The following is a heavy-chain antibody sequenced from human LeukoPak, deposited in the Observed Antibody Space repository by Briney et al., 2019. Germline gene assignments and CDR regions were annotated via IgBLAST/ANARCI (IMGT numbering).Heavy chain of an antibody. Sequence: GGSLRLSCAASGFTFSTYSMTWVRQAPGKGLEWVSYISSSGTNIYYADSVKGRFTISRDNAKNSLYLQMNSLRAEDTAVYYCARERYSGYDLNAFDIWGQGIMVTVSS. V-gene: IGHV3-48*04. CDR3: ARERYSGYDLNAFDI. CDR2: ISSSGTNI. J-gene: IGHJ3*02. CDR1: GFTFSTYS. D-gene: IGHD5-12*01.